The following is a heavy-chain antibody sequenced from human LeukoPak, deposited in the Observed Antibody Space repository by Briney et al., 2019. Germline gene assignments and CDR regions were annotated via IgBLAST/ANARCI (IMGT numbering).Heavy chain of an antibody. Sequence: GASVKVSCKASGYTFTGYYMHWVRQAPGQGLEWMGMISPSGASTSYAQKFQGRVTMTRDVSTSTVYMELSSLRSEDTAVYYCARHTTGYNSLRDSFNIWGQGTMVTVSS. V-gene: IGHV1-46*01. CDR3: ARHTTGYNSLRDSFNI. J-gene: IGHJ3*02. CDR2: ISPSGAST. D-gene: IGHD1-1*01. CDR1: GYTFTGYY.